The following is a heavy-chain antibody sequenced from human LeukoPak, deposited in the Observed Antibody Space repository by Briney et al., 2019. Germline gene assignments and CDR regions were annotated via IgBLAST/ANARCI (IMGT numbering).Heavy chain of an antibody. J-gene: IGHJ5*02. CDR1: GGTFSSYA. Sequence: SVTVSCKASGGTFSSYAISWVRQAPGQGLEWMGGIIPIFGTANYAQKFQGRVTITADESTSTAYMELSSLGSEDTAVYYCARSSLVVPAAPNWFDPWGQGTLVTVSS. CDR2: IIPIFGTA. V-gene: IGHV1-69*01. CDR3: ARSSLVVPAAPNWFDP. D-gene: IGHD2-2*01.